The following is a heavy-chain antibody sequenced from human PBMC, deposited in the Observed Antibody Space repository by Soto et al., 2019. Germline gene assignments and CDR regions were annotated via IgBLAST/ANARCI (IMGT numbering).Heavy chain of an antibody. J-gene: IGHJ6*02. Sequence: SVKVSCKASGGTFSSYAISWVRQVPGQGLEWMGGIIPIFGTANYAQKFQGRVTITADESTSTAYMELSSLRSEDTAVYYCAREQQLAPTYYYGMDVWGQGTTVTVSS. D-gene: IGHD6-13*01. CDR3: AREQQLAPTYYYGMDV. V-gene: IGHV1-69*13. CDR2: IIPIFGTA. CDR1: GGTFSSYA.